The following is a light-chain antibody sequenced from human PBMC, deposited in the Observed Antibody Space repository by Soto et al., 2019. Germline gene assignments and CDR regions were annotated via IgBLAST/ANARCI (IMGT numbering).Light chain of an antibody. V-gene: IGLV2-14*03. CDR3: SSYTSSSTLV. J-gene: IGLJ1*01. CDR1: SSDVGGYNS. Sequence: LTQPASVSGSPGQSIAISCTGTSSDVGGYNSVSWYQHHPGKAPKLMIYDVNYRPSGISDRFSGSKSGNTASLTISGLQAEDEADYYCSSYTSSSTLVFGTGTKVTVL. CDR2: DVN.